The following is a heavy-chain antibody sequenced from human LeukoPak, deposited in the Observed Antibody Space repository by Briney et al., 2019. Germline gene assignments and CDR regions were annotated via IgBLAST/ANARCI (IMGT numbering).Heavy chain of an antibody. Sequence: GGSLRLSCAASGFTFSSYAMYWVRQAPGKGLEWVAVISYDGSNKYYADSVKGRLTISRDNSKNTLYLQMNSLRAEDTAVYYCARDEKWGIAVAGGAFDIWGQGTMVTVSS. CDR3: ARDEKWGIAVAGGAFDI. D-gene: IGHD6-19*01. V-gene: IGHV3-30-3*01. J-gene: IGHJ3*02. CDR1: GFTFSSYA. CDR2: ISYDGSNK.